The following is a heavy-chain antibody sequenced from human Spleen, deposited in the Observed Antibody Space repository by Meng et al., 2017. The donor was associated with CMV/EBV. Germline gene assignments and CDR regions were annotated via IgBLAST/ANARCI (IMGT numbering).Heavy chain of an antibody. CDR2: ITPSGDST. J-gene: IGHJ4*02. CDR1: GYTFTGYY. V-gene: IGHV1-46*01. D-gene: IGHD3-3*01. CDR3: ARDYRWRSGFQMDFNY. Sequence: ASVKVSCKASGYTFTGYYMHWVRQAPGQGLEWMGMITPSGDSTNYAEKFQGRVTMTSDTSTSTVYMQLSSLTSEDSGVYYCARDYRWRSGFQMDFNYWGQGTLVTVSS.